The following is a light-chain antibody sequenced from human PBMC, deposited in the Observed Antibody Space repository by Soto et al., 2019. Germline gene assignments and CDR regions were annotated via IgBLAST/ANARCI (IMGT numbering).Light chain of an antibody. CDR1: SSDVGTYNY. V-gene: IGLV2-14*01. J-gene: IGLJ1*01. Sequence: QAVVTQPASVSGSPGQSITLSCTGTSSDVGTYNYVSWYQQHPGKAPKLMISQVSNRPSGVSNRFSGSKSGNTASLTISGLQAEDEADYYCTSYTTSSTYVFGTGPKATVL. CDR3: TSYTTSSTYV. CDR2: QVS.